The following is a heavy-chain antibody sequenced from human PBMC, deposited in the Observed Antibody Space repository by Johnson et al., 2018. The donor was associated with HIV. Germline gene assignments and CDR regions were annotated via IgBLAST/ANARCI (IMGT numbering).Heavy chain of an antibody. V-gene: IGHV3-66*01. CDR3: ARDPFRDAFDI. J-gene: IGHJ3*02. CDR1: GFTVSSNY. Sequence: MQLVESGGGLVQPGGSLRLSCAASGFTVSSNYMSWVRQAPGKGLEWVSLINTGGSTYYADSVKGRFTISRDNSKNTLYLQMNSLRAEDTAVYYCARDPFRDAFDIGGQGTMVTVSS. CDR2: INTGGST.